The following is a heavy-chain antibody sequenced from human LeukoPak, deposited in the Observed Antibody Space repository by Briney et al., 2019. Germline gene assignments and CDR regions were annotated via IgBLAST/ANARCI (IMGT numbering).Heavy chain of an antibody. Sequence: SETLSLTCTVSGGSISSSSYYWGWIRQPPGKGLEWIGEIYHSGSTNYNPSLKSRVTISVDKSKNQFSLKLSSVTAADTAVYYCAREGDGYNAFDYWGQGTLVTVSS. D-gene: IGHD5-24*01. CDR1: GGSISSSSYY. CDR3: AREGDGYNAFDY. CDR2: IYHSGST. J-gene: IGHJ4*02. V-gene: IGHV4-39*07.